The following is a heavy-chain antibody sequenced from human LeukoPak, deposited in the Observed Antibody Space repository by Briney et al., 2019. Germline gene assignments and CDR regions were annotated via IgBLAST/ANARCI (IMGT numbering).Heavy chain of an antibody. CDR1: GFTFDDYD. CDR3: ARQEALGSRSHNLAGVVFDY. V-gene: IGHV3-9*01. CDR2: ISWNTGSI. D-gene: IGHD2-15*01. Sequence: PGRSLRLSCAASGFTFDDYDMHWVRQAPGKGLEWVSGISWNTGSIGYADSVKGRFTISRDKSKNTVFLQLNSLRPEDTAVYYCARQEALGSRSHNLAGVVFDYWGQGTLVTVSS. J-gene: IGHJ4*02.